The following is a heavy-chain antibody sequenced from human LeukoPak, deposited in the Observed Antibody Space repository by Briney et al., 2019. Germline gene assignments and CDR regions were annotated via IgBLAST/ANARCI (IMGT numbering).Heavy chain of an antibody. CDR1: GFTSSSYW. CDR3: ARDVAVAGKNYYYYYMDV. V-gene: IGHV3-7*01. J-gene: IGHJ6*03. D-gene: IGHD6-19*01. Sequence: PGGSLRLSCAASGFTSSSYWMSWVRQAPGKGLEWVANIKQDGSEKYYVDSVKGRFTISRDNAKNSLYLQMNSLRAEDTAVYYCARDVAVAGKNYYYYYMDVWGKGTTVTVSS. CDR2: IKQDGSEK.